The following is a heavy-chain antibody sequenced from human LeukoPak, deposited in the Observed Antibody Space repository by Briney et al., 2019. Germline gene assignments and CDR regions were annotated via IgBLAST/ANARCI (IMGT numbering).Heavy chain of an antibody. CDR2: INTDGTVT. Sequence: GSPRLSPAPSGFTFSKFWKLWVRPAPRGGLGSVSRINTDGTVTTYADSVKGRFTVSRDNADNTMFLQMNSVRDEDTAVYYCATKQWLAPPPDSWGQGTPVTVSS. J-gene: IGHJ4*02. CDR1: GFTFSKFW. CDR3: ATKQWLAPPPDS. V-gene: IGHV3-74*01. D-gene: IGHD6-19*01.